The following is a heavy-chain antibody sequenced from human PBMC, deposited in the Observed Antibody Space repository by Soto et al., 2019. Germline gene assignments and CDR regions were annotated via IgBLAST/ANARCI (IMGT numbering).Heavy chain of an antibody. D-gene: IGHD3-16*02. V-gene: IGHV3-30*18. CDR2: ISYDGSEK. J-gene: IGHJ4*02. CDR3: AKALGELSPESYDY. CDR1: GFKFSFFA. Sequence: QVPLVESGGGVVQPGTSLRLSCAASGFKFSFFAMHWVRQAPGKGLEWVAVISYDGSEKYYADSVKGRFSISRDNSXNTLTLQMNSLRPDDTAVYFCAKALGELSPESYDYWGQGTLITVSS.